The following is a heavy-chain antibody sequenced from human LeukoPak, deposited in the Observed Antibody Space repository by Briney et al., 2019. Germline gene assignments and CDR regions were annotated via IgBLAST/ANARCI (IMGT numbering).Heavy chain of an antibody. CDR2: ISAYNGNT. J-gene: IGHJ5*02. CDR3: ARDNRYCSGGSCSRWFDP. V-gene: IGHV1-18*01. Sequence: GESLKISCKGSGYPFTSYGISWVRQAPGQGLEWMGWISAYNGNTNYAQKLQGRVTMTTDTSTSTAYMELRSLRSDDTAVYYCARDNRYCSGGSCSRWFDPWGQGTLVTVSS. CDR1: GYPFTSYG. D-gene: IGHD2-15*01.